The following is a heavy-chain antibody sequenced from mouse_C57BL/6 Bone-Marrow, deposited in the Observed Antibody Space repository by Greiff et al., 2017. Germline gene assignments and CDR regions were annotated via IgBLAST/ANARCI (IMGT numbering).Heavy chain of an antibody. V-gene: IGHV1-81*01. CDR1: GYTFTSYG. Sequence: LVESGAELARPGASVKLSCKASGYTFTSYGISWVKQRTGQGLEWIGEIYPRSGNTYYNEKFKGKATLTADKSSSTAYMELRSLTSEDSAVYFCARSDRGAMDYWGQGTSVTVSS. CDR2: IYPRSGNT. CDR3: ARSDRGAMDY. D-gene: IGHD3-1*01. J-gene: IGHJ4*01.